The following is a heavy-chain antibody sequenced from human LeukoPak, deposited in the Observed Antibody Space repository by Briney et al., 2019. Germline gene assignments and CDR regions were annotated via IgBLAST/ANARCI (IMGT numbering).Heavy chain of an antibody. CDR2: IWYDGSNK. CDR3: ARAVGPYDY. CDR1: GFTFRTYG. Sequence: GRSLRLSRAASGFTFRTYGIHWVRQAPGKGLEWVAVIWYDGSNKYYADSVKGRFTISRDNSKNTLYLQMNSLRAEDTAVYYCARAVGPYDYWGQGTLVTVSS. D-gene: IGHD3-10*01. V-gene: IGHV3-33*01. J-gene: IGHJ4*02.